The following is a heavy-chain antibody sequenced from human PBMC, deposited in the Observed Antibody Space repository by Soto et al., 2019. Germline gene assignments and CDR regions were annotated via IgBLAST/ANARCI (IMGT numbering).Heavy chain of an antibody. CDR2: IIPIFGTP. CDR1: GGGFNSYS. D-gene: IGHD6-25*01. CDR3: ARGGPVIIPAATNWFDP. Sequence: QVQLVQSGAEVKKPGSSVKVSCKSSGGGFNSYSISWVRQAPGQGLEWMGVIIPIFGTPTYAQKFQGRVTITADKSTRTAYMEVSRLTSEDTAVYYCARGGPVIIPAATNWFDPWGQGTMVTVSS. V-gene: IGHV1-69*06. J-gene: IGHJ5*02.